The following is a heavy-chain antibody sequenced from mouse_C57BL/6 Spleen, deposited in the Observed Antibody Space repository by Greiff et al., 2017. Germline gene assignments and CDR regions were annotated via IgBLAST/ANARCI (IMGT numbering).Heavy chain of an antibody. J-gene: IGHJ4*01. V-gene: IGHV1-69*01. CDR1: GYTFTSYW. CDR3: ARGGTTVVATYYYAMDY. CDR2: IDPSDSYT. Sequence: VQLQQPGAELVMPGASVKLSCKASGYTFTSYWMHWVKQRPGQGLEWIGEIDPSDSYTNYNQTFKGKSTLTVDKSSSTAYMQLSSLTSEDSAVYYCARGGTTVVATYYYAMDYLGQGTSVTVSS. D-gene: IGHD1-1*01.